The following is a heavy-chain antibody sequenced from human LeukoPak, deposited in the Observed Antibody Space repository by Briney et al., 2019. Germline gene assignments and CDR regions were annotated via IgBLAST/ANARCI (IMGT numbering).Heavy chain of an antibody. J-gene: IGHJ4*02. CDR3: ARHIKAWIQLWSKQYYFDY. CDR2: IYTSGST. V-gene: IGHV4-4*07. D-gene: IGHD5-18*01. CDR1: GGSISSYY. Sequence: PSETLSLTCTVSGGSISSYYWSWIRQPAGKGLEWIGRIYTSGSTYYNPSLKSRVTISVDTSKNQFSLKLSSVTAADTAVYYCARHIKAWIQLWSKQYYFDYWGQGTLVTVSS.